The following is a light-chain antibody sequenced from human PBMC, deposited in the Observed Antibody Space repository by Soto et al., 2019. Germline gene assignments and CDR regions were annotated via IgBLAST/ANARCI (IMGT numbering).Light chain of an antibody. CDR3: CPFAGYNTWV. J-gene: IGLJ3*02. Sequence: QSALTQPASVSGSPGQSITISCTGTSSDIGSYNLVSWYQQRPGKAPKLLIYECSQRPSGVSPRFSGSKSGNTASLTISGLQAADEADYSRCPFAGYNTWVFGGGTKITVL. CDR1: SSDIGSYNL. V-gene: IGLV2-23*01. CDR2: ECS.